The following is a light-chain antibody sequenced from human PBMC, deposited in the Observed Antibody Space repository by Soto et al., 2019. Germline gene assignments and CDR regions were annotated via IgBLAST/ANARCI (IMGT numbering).Light chain of an antibody. V-gene: IGLV2-23*02. CDR1: SRDVGSYDL. J-gene: IGLJ1*01. Sequence: QSALTQPASVSGSLGQSITISCTGTSRDVGSYDLVSWYQQHPGKVPKFLIYEVKKRPSGVSDRFSGSKSGNTATLTIFGLLAEDEADYYCCSYGGSTTFYVFGSGTKVTVL. CDR2: EVK. CDR3: CSYGGSTTFYV.